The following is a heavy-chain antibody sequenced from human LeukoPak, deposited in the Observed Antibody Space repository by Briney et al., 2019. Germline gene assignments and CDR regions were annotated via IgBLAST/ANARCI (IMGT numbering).Heavy chain of an antibody. V-gene: IGHV3-33*01. D-gene: IGHD5-24*01. CDR3: ARDPRRDGYNYGDY. CDR2: IWYDGSNK. CDR1: GFTFSSYG. Sequence: GGSLRLSCAASGFTFSSYGMHWVRQAPGKGLEWVAVIWYDGSNKYYADSVKGRFTISRDNSKNTLYLQMNSLRAEDTAVYYCARDPRRDGYNYGDYRGQGTLVTVSS. J-gene: IGHJ4*02.